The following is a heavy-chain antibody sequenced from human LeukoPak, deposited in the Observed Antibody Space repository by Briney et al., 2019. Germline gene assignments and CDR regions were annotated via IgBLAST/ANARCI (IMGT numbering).Heavy chain of an antibody. Sequence: GGSLRLSCAASGFTFDDYAMHWVRQAPGKGLEWVSGISWNSGSIGYADSVKGRFTISRDNAKNSLYLQMNSLRAEDTAVYYCARLRYDSSGYYSIFDYWGQGTLVTVSS. CDR3: ARLRYDSSGYYSIFDY. CDR2: ISWNSGSI. V-gene: IGHV3-9*01. J-gene: IGHJ4*02. CDR1: GFTFDDYA. D-gene: IGHD3-22*01.